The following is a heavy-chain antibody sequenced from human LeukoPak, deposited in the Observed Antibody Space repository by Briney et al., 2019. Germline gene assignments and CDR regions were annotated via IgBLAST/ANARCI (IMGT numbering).Heavy chain of an antibody. CDR1: GFTVSSNY. J-gene: IGHJ5*02. CDR3: AKDIVVVPAASNWFDP. CDR2: IYSGGST. Sequence: GGSLRLSCAASGFTVSSNYMSWVRQAPGKGLEWVSVIYSGGSTYYADSVKGRFTISRDNSKNTLYLQMNSLRAEDTAVYYCAKDIVVVPAASNWFDPWGQGTLVTVSS. V-gene: IGHV3-53*01. D-gene: IGHD2-2*01.